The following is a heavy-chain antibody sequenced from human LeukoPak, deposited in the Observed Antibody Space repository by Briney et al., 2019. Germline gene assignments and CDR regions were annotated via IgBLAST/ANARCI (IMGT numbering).Heavy chain of an antibody. D-gene: IGHD6-13*01. CDR3: ARRGLRSSWPFDY. Sequence: PGGSLRLSCAASGFTISNNYMNWVRQAPGKGLEWVSVIYSGGNTYYADSVKGRFTISRDDSKNTLYLQMNSLRAEDTAVYYCARRGLRSSWPFDYWGHGTPVTVSS. CDR1: GFTISNNY. CDR2: IYSGGNT. V-gene: IGHV3-53*01. J-gene: IGHJ4*01.